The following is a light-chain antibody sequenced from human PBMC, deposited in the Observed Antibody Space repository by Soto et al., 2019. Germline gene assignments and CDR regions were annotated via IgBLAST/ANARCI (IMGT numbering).Light chain of an antibody. Sequence: QSALTQPASVSGSPGQSITISCTGTSSDVGGYNYVSWYQQHPGKAPKLMIYDVSNRPSGVSNRFSGSKAGNTASLTISGVPDEEEADYYYNSYTSSDTYVFGNGTKVTVL. CDR3: NSYTSSDTYV. J-gene: IGLJ1*01. V-gene: IGLV2-14*01. CDR1: SSDVGGYNY. CDR2: DVS.